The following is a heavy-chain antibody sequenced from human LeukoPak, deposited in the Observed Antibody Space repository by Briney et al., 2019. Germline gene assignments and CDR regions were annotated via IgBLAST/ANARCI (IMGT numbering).Heavy chain of an antibody. CDR2: ISSSGSYI. J-gene: IGHJ5*02. V-gene: IGHV3-21*01. CDR3: ARDPATIGTGWFDP. D-gene: IGHD2-8*02. Sequence: GGSLRLSCAASGFTFSDYSMNRVRQAPGKGLEWVSFISSSGSYIYYAVSVRGRFTITRDNAKNSLYLQMNSLRAEDTAVYYCARDPATIGTGWFDPWGQGTLVTVSS. CDR1: GFTFSDYS.